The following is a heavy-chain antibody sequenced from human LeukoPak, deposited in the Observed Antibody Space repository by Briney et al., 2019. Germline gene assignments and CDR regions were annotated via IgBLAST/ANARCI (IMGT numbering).Heavy chain of an antibody. CDR1: GFTFDSYA. D-gene: IGHD4-17*01. V-gene: IGHV3-23*01. CDR2: ISGSGGST. CDR3: AKDPYYGDPPYYFDY. J-gene: IGHJ4*02. Sequence: GGSLRLSCAASGFTFDSYAVTWVRQAPGKGLEWVSAISGSGGSTNYADSVKGRFTISRDNSKNTLYLQVNSLRAEDTALYYCAKDPYYGDPPYYFDYWGQGTLVTVSS.